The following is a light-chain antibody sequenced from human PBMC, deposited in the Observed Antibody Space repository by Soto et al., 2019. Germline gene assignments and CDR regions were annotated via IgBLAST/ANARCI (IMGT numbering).Light chain of an antibody. CDR3: QQRSNWPPT. Sequence: ELVLTQSPGTLSLSPGERATLSCRASQSVSSYLAWYQQKPGQAPRLLIYDASNRATGIPARFSGSGSGTDFTLTISSLEPEDFAVYYCQQRSNWPPTLGQGTKVDIK. V-gene: IGKV3-11*01. CDR1: QSVSSY. CDR2: DAS. J-gene: IGKJ1*01.